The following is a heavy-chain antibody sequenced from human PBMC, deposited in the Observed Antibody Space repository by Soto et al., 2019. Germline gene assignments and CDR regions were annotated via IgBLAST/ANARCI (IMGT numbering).Heavy chain of an antibody. CDR2: ISAYNGNT. J-gene: IGHJ5*02. Sequence: GASVKVSCKASGYTFTSYGLSWVRQAPGQGLEWMGWISAYNGNTNYAQKLQGRVTMTTDTSTSTAYMELRSLRSDDTAVYYCARAPLDYDILTGYPINPSWFDPWVQGTLVTVSS. V-gene: IGHV1-18*01. D-gene: IGHD3-9*01. CDR3: ARAPLDYDILTGYPINPSWFDP. CDR1: GYTFTSYG.